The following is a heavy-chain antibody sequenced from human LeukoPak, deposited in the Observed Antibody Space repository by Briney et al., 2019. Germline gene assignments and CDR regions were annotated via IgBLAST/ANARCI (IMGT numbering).Heavy chain of an antibody. Sequence: PSETLSLTCTVSGGSISSYYWSWIRQPPGKGLEWIGEINHSGSTNYNPSLKSRVTISVDTSKNQFSLKLSSVTAADTAVYYCARRGRWLANWFDPWGQGTLVTVSS. J-gene: IGHJ5*02. CDR2: INHSGST. D-gene: IGHD5-24*01. CDR3: ARRGRWLANWFDP. CDR1: GGSISSYY. V-gene: IGHV4-34*01.